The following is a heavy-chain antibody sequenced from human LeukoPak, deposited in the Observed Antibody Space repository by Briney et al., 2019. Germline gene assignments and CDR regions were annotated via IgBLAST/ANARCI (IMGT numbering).Heavy chain of an antibody. CDR2: IYHSGST. J-gene: IGHJ4*02. CDR3: ARLLHYDFWSGYQYYFDY. Sequence: KPSETLSLTCAVSGYSISSGYYWGWIRQPPGKGLEWIGSIYHSGSTYYNPSLKCRVTISVDTSKNQFSLKLSSVTAADTAVYYCARLLHYDFWSGYQYYFDYWGQGTLVTVSS. V-gene: IGHV4-38-2*01. D-gene: IGHD3-3*01. CDR1: GYSISSGYY.